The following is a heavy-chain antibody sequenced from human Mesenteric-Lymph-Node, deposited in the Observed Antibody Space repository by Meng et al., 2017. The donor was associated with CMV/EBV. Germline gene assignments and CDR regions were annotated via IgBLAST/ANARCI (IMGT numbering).Heavy chain of an antibody. V-gene: IGHV4-61*01. CDR2: IYYSGSN. CDR1: GGSVSSGNSY. J-gene: IGHJ4*02. Sequence: SETLSLTCTVSGGSVSSGNSYWSWIRQPPGKGLESIGYIYYSGSNSYNPSLKSRVTISVDTSKNQFSLKLSSVTAADTAVYYCARRPYYDFWGGDYWGQGTLVTVSS. D-gene: IGHD3-3*01. CDR3: ARRPYYDFWGGDY.